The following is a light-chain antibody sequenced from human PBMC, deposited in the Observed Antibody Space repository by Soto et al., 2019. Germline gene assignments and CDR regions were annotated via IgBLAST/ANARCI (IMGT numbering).Light chain of an antibody. V-gene: IGKV1-5*01. CDR1: QTISVS. CDR3: QQYDKYST. J-gene: IGKJ1*01. CDR2: DAS. Sequence: VGDTVTITCRASQTISVSLAWYQQKPGKAPNLLIYDASTLQGGVPSRFSGSGSGTEFTLTVTSLQPEDFATYFCQQYDKYSTFGHGTKVDIK.